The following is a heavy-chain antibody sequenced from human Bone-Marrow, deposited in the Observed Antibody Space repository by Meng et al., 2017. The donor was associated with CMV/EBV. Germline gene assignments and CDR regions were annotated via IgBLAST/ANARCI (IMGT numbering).Heavy chain of an antibody. CDR1: GFTFSDYS. D-gene: IGHD2-2*01. V-gene: IGHV3-21*06. Sequence: GESLKISCVASGFTFSDYSMNWVRQAPGKGLEWVASISSSGSYMNYAESVKGRFTVSRDSAQNSLYLQMKSLRAEDTAVYYCARDLYCSSTSCSHYWGQGTLVTVSS. J-gene: IGHJ4*02. CDR2: ISSSGSYM. CDR3: ARDLYCSSTSCSHY.